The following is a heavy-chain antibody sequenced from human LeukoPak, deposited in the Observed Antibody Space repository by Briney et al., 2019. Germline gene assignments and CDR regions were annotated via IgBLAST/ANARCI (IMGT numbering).Heavy chain of an antibody. Sequence: GGSLRLSCAASGFIVISKYIHWVRQAPGKGLEWVSVMFSTSSTYYADSVKGRFIISRDNSNNTLYLKMNTLRAEDTGVYYCAGGKSGRTLSHFDHWGQGTLVTVSS. CDR3: AGGKSGRTLSHFDH. CDR2: MFSTSST. V-gene: IGHV3-66*01. CDR1: GFIVISKY. J-gene: IGHJ4*02. D-gene: IGHD1-26*01.